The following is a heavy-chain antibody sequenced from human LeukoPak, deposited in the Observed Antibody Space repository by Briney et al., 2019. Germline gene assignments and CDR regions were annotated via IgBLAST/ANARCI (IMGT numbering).Heavy chain of an antibody. CDR2: INPSGGST. CDR3: ARELWFGEFPGYYVMDV. V-gene: IGHV1-46*01. D-gene: IGHD3-10*01. CDR1: GYTFTSYY. Sequence: ASVTVSCKASGYTFTSYYMNWVRQAPGQGLEWMGIINPSGGSTSYAQKFQGRVTMTRDTSTSTVYMELSSLRSEDTAVYYCARELWFGEFPGYYVMDVWGQGTTVTVSS. J-gene: IGHJ6*02.